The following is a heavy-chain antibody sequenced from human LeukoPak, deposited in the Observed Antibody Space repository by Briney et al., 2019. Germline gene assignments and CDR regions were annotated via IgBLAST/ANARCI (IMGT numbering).Heavy chain of an antibody. CDR1: GGTFSSYA. V-gene: IGHV1-69*13. D-gene: IGHD2-2*01. CDR3: ARELPYCSSTSCYGPYWYFDL. Sequence: VASVKVSCKASGGTFSSYAISWVRQAPGQGLEWMGGIIPIFGTANYAQKFQGRVTITADESTSTAYMELSSLRSEDTAVYYCARELPYCSSTSCYGPYWYFDLWGRGTLVTVSS. J-gene: IGHJ2*01. CDR2: IIPIFGTA.